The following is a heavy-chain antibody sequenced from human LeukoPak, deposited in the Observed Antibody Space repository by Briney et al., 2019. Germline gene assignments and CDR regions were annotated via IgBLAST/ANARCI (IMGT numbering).Heavy chain of an antibody. V-gene: IGHV1-46*01. CDR3: ARGRGRDGYNHDAFDI. CDR1: GYTFTSYY. D-gene: IGHD5-24*01. J-gene: IGHJ3*02. CDR2: INPSGGST. Sequence: ASVKVSCKASGYTFTSYYMHWVRQAPGQGLEWMGIINPSGGSTSYAQKFQGRVTMTRDTSTSTVYMELSSLRSEDAAVYYCARGRGRDGYNHDAFDIWGQGTMVTVSS.